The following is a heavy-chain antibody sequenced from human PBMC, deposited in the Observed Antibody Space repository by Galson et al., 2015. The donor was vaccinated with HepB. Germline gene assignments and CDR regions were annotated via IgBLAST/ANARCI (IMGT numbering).Heavy chain of an antibody. Sequence: LRLSCAASGFTFSSYSMNWVRQAPGKGLEWLSYISSSSGSIYYADSVKGRFTVSRDNAKNSLYLQMNSLRDEDTAVYYCSRTDYGDYWGQGTLVTVSS. CDR1: GFTFSSYS. J-gene: IGHJ4*02. CDR3: SRTDYGDY. CDR2: ISSSSGSI. V-gene: IGHV3-48*02.